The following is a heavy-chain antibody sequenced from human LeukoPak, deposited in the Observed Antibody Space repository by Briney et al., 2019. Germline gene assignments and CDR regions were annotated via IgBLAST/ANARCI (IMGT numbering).Heavy chain of an antibody. Sequence: GGSLRLSCAASGFTFTNAWMSWVRQAPGKGLERVGRIKSKTDGGTTDYAAPVRGRFTISRDDSQNTLYLQMNSLKTEDTAVYYCTSYSPFDFWGQGTLVTVSS. J-gene: IGHJ4*02. CDR1: GFTFTNAW. CDR2: IKSKTDGGTT. CDR3: TSYSPFDF. D-gene: IGHD2-21*01. V-gene: IGHV3-15*01.